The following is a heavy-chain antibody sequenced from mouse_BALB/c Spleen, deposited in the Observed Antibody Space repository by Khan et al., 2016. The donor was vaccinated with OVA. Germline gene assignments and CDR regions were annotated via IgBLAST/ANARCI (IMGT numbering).Heavy chain of an antibody. D-gene: IGHD2-10*01. CDR1: GFSLTNYG. CDR2: IWSAGTT. V-gene: IGHV2-6-1*01. J-gene: IGHJ4*01. CDR3: ARQPYYQYNIMDY. Sequence: QVQLKPSGPGLAAPSQSLSITCTISGFSLTNYGVHWVRQPPGQGLEWLVVIWSAGTTNYNSPLKYSMTISNDNSQSQVLLKMNSLQTADTAIAFCARQPYYQYNIMDYWGQGTAVTVSS.